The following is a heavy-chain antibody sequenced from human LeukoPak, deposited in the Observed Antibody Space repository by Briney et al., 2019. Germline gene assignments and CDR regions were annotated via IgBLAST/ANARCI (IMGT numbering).Heavy chain of an antibody. D-gene: IGHD5-24*01. CDR1: GFTFSTYN. J-gene: IGHJ4*02. CDR2: ISSSSSTI. CDR3: ARDGISWLQGKFDY. Sequence: GGSLRLSCAASGFTFSTYNMNWVRQASGKGLEWVSYISSSSSTIYYADSVKGRFTISRDNAKNSLYLQMNSLRAEDTAVYYCARDGISWLQGKFDYWGQGTLVTVSS. V-gene: IGHV3-48*01.